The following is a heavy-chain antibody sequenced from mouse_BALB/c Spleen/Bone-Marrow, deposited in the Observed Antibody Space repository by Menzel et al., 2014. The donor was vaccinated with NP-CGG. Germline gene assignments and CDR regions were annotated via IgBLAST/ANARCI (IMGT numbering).Heavy chain of an antibody. J-gene: IGHJ2*01. Sequence: VHVKQSGAELVKPGASVKLSCTASGFNIKDTYMHWVKQRPEQGLEWIGRIDPANGNTKYDPKFQGKATITADTSSNTPYLQLSSLTSEDTAVYYCARYRLGTYFDYWGQGTTLTVSS. D-gene: IGHD1-2*01. CDR2: IDPANGNT. CDR3: ARYRLGTYFDY. CDR1: GFNIKDTY. V-gene: IGHV14-3*02.